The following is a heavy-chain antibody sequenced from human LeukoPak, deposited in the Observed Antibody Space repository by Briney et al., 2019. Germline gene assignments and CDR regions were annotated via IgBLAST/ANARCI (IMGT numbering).Heavy chain of an antibody. CDR3: ARVAGSIDY. Sequence: GASVKVSCKASGYTFTTYDINWVRQATGQGLEWMGWMNPNSGYTGYAQKFQGRVTITRDTSISTAYMELSSLRSEDTAAYYCARVAGSIDYCGQGTLVTVSS. V-gene: IGHV1-8*03. CDR2: MNPNSGYT. J-gene: IGHJ4*02. D-gene: IGHD6-19*01. CDR1: GYTFTTYD.